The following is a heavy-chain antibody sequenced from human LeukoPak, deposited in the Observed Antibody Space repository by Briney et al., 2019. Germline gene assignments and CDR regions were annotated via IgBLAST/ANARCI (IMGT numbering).Heavy chain of an antibody. J-gene: IGHJ4*02. CDR1: GYSFTSYW. Sequence: GESLKISCKGSGYSFTSYWIAWVRQMPGKGLEWMGIIYPGDSDTRYSPSFQGQVTMSADKSISTAYLQWSSLKASDTGFYYCARLKTQFGTPEFWGQGTLVTVSS. D-gene: IGHD3-10*01. CDR2: IYPGDSDT. CDR3: ARLKTQFGTPEF. V-gene: IGHV5-51*01.